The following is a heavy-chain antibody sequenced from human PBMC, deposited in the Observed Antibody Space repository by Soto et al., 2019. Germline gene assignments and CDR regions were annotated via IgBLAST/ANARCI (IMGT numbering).Heavy chain of an antibody. Sequence: EVQLLESGGGFVQPGGSLRLSCAATGFTFSVYAMTWVRQAPGKGLEWVSAVTANGGSTYSADSVKGRFTISRDNSTNTLFLQMNSLRDEDTAVYYCASLGVGDWANYYYYYGMDVWGQGTTVTVSS. V-gene: IGHV3-23*01. J-gene: IGHJ6*02. CDR1: GFTFSVYA. CDR3: ASLGVGDWANYYYYYGMDV. D-gene: IGHD2-21*02. CDR2: VTANGGST.